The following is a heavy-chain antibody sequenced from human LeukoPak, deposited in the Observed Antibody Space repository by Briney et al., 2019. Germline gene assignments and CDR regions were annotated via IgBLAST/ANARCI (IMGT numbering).Heavy chain of an antibody. Sequence: ASVKVSCKVSGYTLTELSMHWVRQAPGKGLEWMGGFDPEDGETIYAQKFQGRVTMTEDTSTDTAYMELSSLRSEDTAVYYCAAAGYCSGGSCYYRTDYYYGMDVWGQGTTVTVSS. CDR3: AAAGYCSGGSCYYRTDYYYGMDV. CDR1: GYTLTELS. D-gene: IGHD2-15*01. CDR2: FDPEDGET. V-gene: IGHV1-24*01. J-gene: IGHJ6*02.